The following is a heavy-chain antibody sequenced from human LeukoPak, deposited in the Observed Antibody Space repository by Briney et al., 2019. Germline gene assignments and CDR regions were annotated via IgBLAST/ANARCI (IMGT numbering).Heavy chain of an antibody. J-gene: IGHJ4*02. CDR1: GFTFSSYG. CDR2: IWYDGSNK. Sequence: GGSLRLSCAASGFTFSSYGMHWVRQAPGKGLEWVAVIWYDGSNKYYADSVQGRFTIPRDNSKNTLYLQMNSLRAEDTAVYYCAATPPYGSGSYYNYWGQGTLVTVSS. CDR3: AATPPYGSGSYYNY. D-gene: IGHD3-10*01. V-gene: IGHV3-33*01.